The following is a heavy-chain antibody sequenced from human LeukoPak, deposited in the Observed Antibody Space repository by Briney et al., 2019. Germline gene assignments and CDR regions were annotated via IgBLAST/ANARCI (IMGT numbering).Heavy chain of an antibody. J-gene: IGHJ6*02. D-gene: IGHD5-18*01. CDR1: GGSFSGYY. CDR2: INHSGST. CDR3: ASTDTAMVDYYYGMDV. V-gene: IGHV4-34*01. Sequence: RTSETLSLTCAVYGGSFSGYYWSWIRQPPGKGLEWIGEINHSGSTNYNPSLKSRVTMSVDTSKNQFSLKLSSVTAADTAVYYCASTDTAMVDYYYGMDVWGQGTTVTVSS.